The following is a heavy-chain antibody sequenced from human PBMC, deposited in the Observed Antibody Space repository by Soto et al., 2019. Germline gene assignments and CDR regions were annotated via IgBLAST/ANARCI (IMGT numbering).Heavy chain of an antibody. V-gene: IGHV4-4*02. CDR3: ARTNYDYVWGSYRSDY. J-gene: IGHJ4*02. CDR2: IYHSGST. Sequence: PSETLSLTCAVSGGSISSSNWWSWVSQPPGKGLEWIGEIYHSGSTNYNPSLKSRVTISVDKSKNQFSLKLSSVTAADTAVYYCARTNYDYVWGSYRSDYWGQGTLVTVSS. D-gene: IGHD3-16*02. CDR1: GGSISSSNW.